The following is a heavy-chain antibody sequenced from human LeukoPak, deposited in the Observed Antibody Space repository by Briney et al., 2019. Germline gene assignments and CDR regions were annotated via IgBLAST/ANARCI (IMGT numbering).Heavy chain of an antibody. V-gene: IGHV4-39*01. J-gene: IGHJ4*02. D-gene: IGHD3-22*01. Sequence: ASETLSLTCSVSGGSISSSSYNWGWIRQPPGKGLEWIGSIHYSGSTHDNPSLKSRVTISVDTSKNQFSLKLNSVSAADTAVYYCARSDYYDSSGYYGYWGQGTLVTVSS. CDR1: GGSISSSSYN. CDR3: ARSDYYDSSGYYGY. CDR2: IHYSGST.